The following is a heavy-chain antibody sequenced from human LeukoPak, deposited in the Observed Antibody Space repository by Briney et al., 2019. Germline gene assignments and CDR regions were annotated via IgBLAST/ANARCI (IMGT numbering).Heavy chain of an antibody. V-gene: IGHV1-69*05. J-gene: IGHJ4*02. CDR3: ARVADTAMEYYFDY. CDR2: IIPIFGTA. CDR1: GGTFSSYA. Sequence: ASVKVSCKASGGTFSSYAISWVRHAPGQGLEWMGRIIPIFGTANYAQKFQGRVTITTDESTSTAYMELSSLRSEDTAVYYCARVADTAMEYYFDYWGQGTLVTVPS. D-gene: IGHD5-18*01.